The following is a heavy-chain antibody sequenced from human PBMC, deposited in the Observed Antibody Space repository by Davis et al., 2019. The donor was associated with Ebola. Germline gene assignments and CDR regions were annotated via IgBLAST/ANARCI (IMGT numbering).Heavy chain of an antibody. Sequence: PGGSLRLSCPASGFPSSSYAMHWVRPAPGKGLEWVAFISYDGTHKYYADSVKGRFTISRDNSKNTLYRQMNSLRAEDTAVYYCARDSGDFWNGYYRYNWFDPWGQGTLVTVSS. CDR1: GFPSSSYA. CDR3: ARDSGDFWNGYYRYNWFDP. V-gene: IGHV3-30-3*01. CDR2: ISYDGTHK. J-gene: IGHJ5*02. D-gene: IGHD3-3*01.